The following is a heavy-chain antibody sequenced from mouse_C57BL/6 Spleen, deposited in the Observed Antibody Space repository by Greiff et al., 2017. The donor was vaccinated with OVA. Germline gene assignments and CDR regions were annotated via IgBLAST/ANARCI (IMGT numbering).Heavy chain of an antibody. CDR3: ARGRGDY. Sequence: QVQLQQSGAELVRPGTSVKVSCKASGYAFTNYLIEWVKQRPEQGLEWIGVINPGSGGTNYNEKFKGKATLTADKSSSTAYMQLSSLTSEDSAVYFCARGRGDYWGQGTTLTVSS. CDR1: GYAFTNYL. CDR2: INPGSGGT. V-gene: IGHV1-54*01. J-gene: IGHJ2*01.